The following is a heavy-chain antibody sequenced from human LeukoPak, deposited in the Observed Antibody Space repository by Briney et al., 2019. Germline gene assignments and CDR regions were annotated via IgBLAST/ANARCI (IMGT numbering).Heavy chain of an antibody. Sequence: ASVKVSCKASGYTFTSYDINRVRQATGQGLEWMGWMNPNSGNTGYAQKFQGRVTMTRDTSISTAYMELSSLRSEDTAVYYCARGTSMVRGVAAAWGQGTLVTVSS. J-gene: IGHJ5*02. CDR3: ARGTSMVRGVAAA. CDR1: GYTFTSYD. D-gene: IGHD3-10*01. CDR2: MNPNSGNT. V-gene: IGHV1-8*01.